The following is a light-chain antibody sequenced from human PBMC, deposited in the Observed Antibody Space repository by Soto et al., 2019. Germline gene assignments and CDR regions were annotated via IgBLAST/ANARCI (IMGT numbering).Light chain of an antibody. V-gene: IGKV3-20*01. Sequence: EIVLTQSPGTLSLSPGERATLYCRASQSISSNRFAWFQEKPGQAPSLLIYGVSSRATGIPDRFSGSGSGTDFPLTISRLEPEDFGVYYCQQYDRSPITFGPGTKVDIK. J-gene: IGKJ3*01. CDR2: GVS. CDR1: QSISSNR. CDR3: QQYDRSPIT.